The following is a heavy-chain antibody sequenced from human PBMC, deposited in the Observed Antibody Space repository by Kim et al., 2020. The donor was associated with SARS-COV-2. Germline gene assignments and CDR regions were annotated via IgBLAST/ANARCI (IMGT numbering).Heavy chain of an antibody. CDR2: INAGNGNT. CDR1: GYTFTSYV. J-gene: IGHJ2*01. Sequence: ASVKVFCKASGYTFTSYVMHWVRQAPGQRLECMGWINAGNGNTKYSQKFQGRVTITRDTSASTAYMELSSLIYEDTAVYYCARGRQLAAAGTLSPFSYW. D-gene: IGHD6-13*01. V-gene: IGHV1-3*01. CDR3: ARGRQLAAAGTLSPFSYW.